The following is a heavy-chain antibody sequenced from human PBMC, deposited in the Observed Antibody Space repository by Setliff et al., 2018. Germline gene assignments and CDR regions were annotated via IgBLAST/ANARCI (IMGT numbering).Heavy chain of an antibody. CDR1: GYNFASYW. Sequence: PGESLKISCRGSGYNFASYWIAWVRQMLGKGLEWMGIIYPDDSDTRYNPSFQGQVTISADKSISTAYLQWSSLKASDTAMYYCARHRWAIDDAFDIWGQGTMVTVSS. V-gene: IGHV5-51*01. CDR3: ARHRWAIDDAFDI. J-gene: IGHJ3*02. CDR2: IYPDDSDT. D-gene: IGHD3-16*01.